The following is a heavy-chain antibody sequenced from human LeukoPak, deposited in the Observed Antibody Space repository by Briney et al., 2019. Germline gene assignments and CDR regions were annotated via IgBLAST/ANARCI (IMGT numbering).Heavy chain of an antibody. CDR2: IRSKAYGGTT. J-gene: IGHJ6*03. V-gene: IGHV3-49*04. CDR1: GFTFGDYA. D-gene: IGHD3-3*01. CDR3: TRDEFYDFWSGYYTGYYYYYMDV. Sequence: GGSLRLSCTASGFTFGDYAMSWVRQAPGKGLEWVGFIRSKAYGGTTEYAASVKGRFTISRDDSKSIAYLQMNSLKTEDTAVYYCTRDEFYDFWSGYYTGYYYYYMDVWGKGTTVTVSS.